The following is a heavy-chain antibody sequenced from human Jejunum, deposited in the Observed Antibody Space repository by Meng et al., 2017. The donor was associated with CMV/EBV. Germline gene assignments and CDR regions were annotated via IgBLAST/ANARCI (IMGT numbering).Heavy chain of an antibody. J-gene: IGHJ4*02. CDR3: ARDPDFTNTWYGRGDY. CDR1: TFKTES. V-gene: IGHV3-21*01. Sequence: TFKTESMNWVRQATGRGLEWVSSISRTPTLVYYAGSVRGRFTISRDNAKNSLYLEMNSLRVEDTATYYCARDPDFTNTWYGRGDYWGRGVRVTVSS. D-gene: IGHD1-26*01. CDR2: ISRTPTLV.